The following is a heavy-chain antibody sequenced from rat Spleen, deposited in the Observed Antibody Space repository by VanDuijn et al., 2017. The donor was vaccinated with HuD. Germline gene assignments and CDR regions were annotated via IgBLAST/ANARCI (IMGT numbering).Heavy chain of an antibody. D-gene: IGHD1-10*01. CDR3: TRGGNYDFDH. CDR2: IVDDGSNT. J-gene: IGHJ2*01. Sequence: EVQLVESGGGAVQPGRSMKLSCTASGFTFSDYTMAWVRQAPKKGLEWVAAIVDDGSNTFYRDSVKGRFTISRDNAKNTLYLQMNSLRSEDTATYYCTRGGNYDFDHWGQGVMVTVSS. CDR1: GFTFSDYT. V-gene: IGHV5-7*01.